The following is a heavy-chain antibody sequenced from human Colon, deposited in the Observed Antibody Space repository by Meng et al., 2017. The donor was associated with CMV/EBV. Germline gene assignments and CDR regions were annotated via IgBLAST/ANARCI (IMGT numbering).Heavy chain of an antibody. Sequence: GESLKISCAASGFPFNTYWMTWVRQAPGKGLEWVANINQDGSETYSVDSVKGRFTISRDNAKNSLFLQMNSLRAEDTAVYYCARAKYCISSSCPPSDSFEFWGQGTKVTVSS. J-gene: IGHJ3*01. D-gene: IGHD2-2*01. CDR3: ARAKYCISSSCPPSDSFEF. V-gene: IGHV3-7*01. CDR1: GFPFNTYW. CDR2: INQDGSET.